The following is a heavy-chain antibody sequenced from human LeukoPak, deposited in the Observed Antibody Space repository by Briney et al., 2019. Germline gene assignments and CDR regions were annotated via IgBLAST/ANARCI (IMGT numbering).Heavy chain of an antibody. V-gene: IGHV4-34*01. Sequence: PSETLSLTCAVYGGSFSGYYWSWIRQPPGKGLEWIGEINHSGSTNYNPSLKSRVTISVDTSKTQFSLKLSSVTAADTAVYYCARGRGDDILTGYYTPLDYWGQGTLVTVSS. J-gene: IGHJ4*02. CDR3: ARGRGDDILTGYYTPLDY. CDR1: GGSFSGYY. D-gene: IGHD3-9*01. CDR2: INHSGST.